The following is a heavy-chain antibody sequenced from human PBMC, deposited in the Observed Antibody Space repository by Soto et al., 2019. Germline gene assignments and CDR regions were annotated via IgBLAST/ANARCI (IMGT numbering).Heavy chain of an antibody. Sequence: QVQLVQSGAEVKKPGASVKVSCKASGYTFTTYGISWERQAPGQGLERMGWISAYNGNTNYALKFQGRVTMTTHTSTSTAYMELRSLRSDDTAVYYWARSGDPMDYFYYYGMDVWGQGTTVTVS. CDR1: GYTFTTYG. CDR2: ISAYNGNT. V-gene: IGHV1-18*01. J-gene: IGHJ6*02. CDR3: ARSGDPMDYFYYYGMDV. D-gene: IGHD4-17*01.